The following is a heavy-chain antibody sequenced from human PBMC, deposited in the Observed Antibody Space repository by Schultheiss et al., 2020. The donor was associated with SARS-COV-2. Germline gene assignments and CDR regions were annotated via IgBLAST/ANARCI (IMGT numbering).Heavy chain of an antibody. CDR2: IFHDGSS. D-gene: IGHD2-15*01. V-gene: IGHV4-39*01. CDR3: ASTSDIVVAVATA. J-gene: IGHJ1*01. Sequence: SQTLSLTCTVSGGSISRSGYYWGWIRQPPGKGLEWIASIFHDGSSFYNPSLKSRVTISVDTSKNQFSLKLRSVTATDTAVYYCASTSDIVVAVATAWGQGTLVTVSS. CDR1: GGSISRSGYY.